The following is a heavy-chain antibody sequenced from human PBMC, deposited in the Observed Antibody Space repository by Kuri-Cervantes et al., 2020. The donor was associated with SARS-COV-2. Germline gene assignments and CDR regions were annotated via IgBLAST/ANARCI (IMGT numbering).Heavy chain of an antibody. CDR2: IRSKAYGGTT. CDR1: GSTFGDYA. CDR3: TREGIVVVPAAIGAFDI. V-gene: IGHV3-49*03. Sequence: SLRLSCTAYGSTFGDYAMSWFRQAPGKGLEWVGFIRSKAYGGTTEYAASVKGRFTISRDDSKSIAYLQMNSLKTEDTAVYYCTREGIVVVPAAIGAFDIWGQGTMVTVSS. J-gene: IGHJ3*02. D-gene: IGHD2-2*01.